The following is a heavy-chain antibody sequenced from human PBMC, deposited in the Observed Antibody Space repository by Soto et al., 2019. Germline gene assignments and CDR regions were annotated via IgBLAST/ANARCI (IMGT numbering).Heavy chain of an antibody. CDR3: AKDPRISRSSSWYMVDY. Sequence: GGSLRLSCAASGFAFSSYGMHWVRQAPGKGLEWVAVISYDGSNKYYADSVKGRFTISRDNSKNTLYLQMNSLRAEDTAVYYCAKDPRISRSSSWYMVDYWGQGTLVTVSS. V-gene: IGHV3-30*18. CDR2: ISYDGSNK. D-gene: IGHD6-13*01. J-gene: IGHJ4*02. CDR1: GFAFSSYG.